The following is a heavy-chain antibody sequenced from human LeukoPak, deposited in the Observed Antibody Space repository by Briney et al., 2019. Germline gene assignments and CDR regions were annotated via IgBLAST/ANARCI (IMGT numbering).Heavy chain of an antibody. J-gene: IGHJ4*02. V-gene: IGHV1-46*01. Sequence: PLASVMVSCKASGYSFTSNYIHWVRQAPGQGLEWMGMIYPRDGSTSYAQKFQGRVTVTRDTSTSTVHMELSGLRSEDTAVYYCARDQEAFDYWGQGTLVTVSS. CDR3: ARDQEAFDY. CDR2: IYPRDGST. CDR1: GYSFTSNY.